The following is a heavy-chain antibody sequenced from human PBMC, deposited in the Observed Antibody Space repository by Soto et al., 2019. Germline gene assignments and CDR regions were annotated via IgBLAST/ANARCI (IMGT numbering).Heavy chain of an antibody. CDR2: INSDGSST. V-gene: IGHV3-74*01. CDR1: GFTFSNYW. Sequence: PGGSLRLSCAASGFTFSNYWMHWVRQVPGKGLVWVSRINSDGSSTNYADSVKGRFTIFRDNAENTVYLQMNSLRAEDTAVYYCARDHCTTSTCYTVWFDPWGQGALVTVSS. J-gene: IGHJ5*02. D-gene: IGHD2-2*02. CDR3: ARDHCTTSTCYTVWFDP.